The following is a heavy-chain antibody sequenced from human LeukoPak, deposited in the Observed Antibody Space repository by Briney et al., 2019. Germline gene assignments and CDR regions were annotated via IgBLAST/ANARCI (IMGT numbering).Heavy chain of an antibody. CDR1: GGSISSGGYY. CDR3: ARGWRIAARPSAFDI. J-gene: IGHJ3*02. CDR2: IYYSGST. D-gene: IGHD6-6*01. Sequence: PSQTLSLTCTVSGGSISSGGYYWSWIRQHPGKGLEWIGYIYYSGSTYYNPSLKSRVTISVDTSKNQFSLKLSSVTAADTAVYYCARGWRIAARPSAFDIWGQGTMVTVSS. V-gene: IGHV4-31*03.